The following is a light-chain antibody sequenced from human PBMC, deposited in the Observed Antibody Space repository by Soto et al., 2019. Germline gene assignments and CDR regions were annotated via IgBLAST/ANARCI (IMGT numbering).Light chain of an antibody. J-gene: IGLJ2*01. Sequence: QSVLTQPASVSGSLGQSITISCTGTGGDVGTYDYVSWYQQHPGKAPKLMIFDVSSRPSGISDRFSGSKSGNTASLTISGLQAEDEADYYCNSYVTNFVAFGGGTQLTVL. CDR3: NSYVTNFVA. CDR2: DVS. CDR1: GGDVGTYDY. V-gene: IGLV2-14*03.